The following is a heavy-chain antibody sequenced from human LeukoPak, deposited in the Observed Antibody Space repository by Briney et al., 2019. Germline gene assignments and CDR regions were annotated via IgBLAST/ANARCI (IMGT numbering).Heavy chain of an antibody. J-gene: IGHJ6*03. Sequence: GESLKISCKGSGYSFTSYWIGWVRQMPGKGLEWMGIIYPGDSDTRYSPSFQGQVTISADKSISTAYLQWSSLKASDTAMYYCARQVYDLFWSGSGYYYMDVWGKGTTVTVSS. D-gene: IGHD3-3*01. CDR3: ARQVYDLFWSGSGYYYMDV. CDR1: GYSFTSYW. CDR2: IYPGDSDT. V-gene: IGHV5-51*01.